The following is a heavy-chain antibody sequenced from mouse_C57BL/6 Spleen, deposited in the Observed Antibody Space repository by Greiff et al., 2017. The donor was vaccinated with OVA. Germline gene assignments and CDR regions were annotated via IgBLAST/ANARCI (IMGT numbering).Heavy chain of an antibody. V-gene: IGHV1-52*01. CDR2: IDPSDSET. Sequence: VQLQQPGAELVRPGSSVKLSCKASGYTFTSYWMHWVKQRPIQGLEWIGNIDPSDSETHYNQKFKDKATLTVDKSSSTAYMQLSSLTSEDSAVYYCASPLYYSNYEFAYWGQGTLVTVSA. J-gene: IGHJ3*01. CDR1: GYTFTSYW. D-gene: IGHD2-5*01. CDR3: ASPLYYSNYEFAY.